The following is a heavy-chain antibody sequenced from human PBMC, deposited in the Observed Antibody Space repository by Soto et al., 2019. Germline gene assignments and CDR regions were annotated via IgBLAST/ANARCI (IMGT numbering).Heavy chain of an antibody. CDR3: ARIFTPNIAAAGTFDY. J-gene: IGHJ4*02. CDR2: MYHSGNT. D-gene: IGHD6-13*01. Sequence: QVQLQESGPGLVKPSGTLSLTCAVSGGSISSSNWWSWVRQPPGKGLEWIGEMYHSGNTNYNPSLKSRVTISVDKSKNHFSLKLSSVTAADTAVYYCARIFTPNIAAAGTFDYWGQGTLVTVSS. V-gene: IGHV4-4*02. CDR1: GGSISSSNW.